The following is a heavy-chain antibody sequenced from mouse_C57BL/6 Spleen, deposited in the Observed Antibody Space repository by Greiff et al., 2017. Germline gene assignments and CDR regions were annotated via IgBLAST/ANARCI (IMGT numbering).Heavy chain of an antibody. D-gene: IGHD1-1*01. Sequence: EVQLQESGPELVKPGDSVKISCKASGYSFTGYFMNWVMQSHGKSLEWIGRINPYNGDTFYNQKFKGKATLTVDKSSSTAHMELRSLTSEDSAVYYCARDSITTVVEGAMDYWGQGTSVTVSS. J-gene: IGHJ4*01. V-gene: IGHV1-20*01. CDR1: GYSFTGYF. CDR2: INPYNGDT. CDR3: ARDSITTVVEGAMDY.